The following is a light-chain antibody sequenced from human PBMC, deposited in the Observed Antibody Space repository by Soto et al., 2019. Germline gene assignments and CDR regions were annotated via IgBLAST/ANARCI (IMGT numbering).Light chain of an antibody. CDR3: GADHGSGSNFVFL. J-gene: IGLJ2*01. CDR2: VGTGGIVG. CDR1: SGYSNYK. Sequence: QSVLTQPPSASASPGASVTLTCTLSSGYSNYKVDWYQQRPGKGPRFVMRVGTGGIVGSKGDGIPDRFSVLGSGLNRYLTIKNIQEEDESDYHCGADHGSGSNFVFLFGGGTKLTVL. V-gene: IGLV9-49*01.